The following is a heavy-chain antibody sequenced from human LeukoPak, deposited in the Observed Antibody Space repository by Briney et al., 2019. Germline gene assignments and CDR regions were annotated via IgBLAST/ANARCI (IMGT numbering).Heavy chain of an antibody. J-gene: IGHJ5*02. V-gene: IGHV4-38-2*01. CDR3: ARTSEGAAASNWFDP. D-gene: IGHD6-13*01. Sequence: PSETLSLTCAVSGYSISSGYYWGWIRQPPGKGLEWIGSIYHSGSTYYNPSLKSRVTISVDTSKNQSSLKLSSVTAADTAVYYCARTSEGAAASNWFDPWGQGTLVTVSS. CDR2: IYHSGST. CDR1: GYSISSGYY.